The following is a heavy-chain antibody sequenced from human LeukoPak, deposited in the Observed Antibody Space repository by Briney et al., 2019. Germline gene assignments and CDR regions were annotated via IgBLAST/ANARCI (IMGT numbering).Heavy chain of an antibody. V-gene: IGHV3-30*02. J-gene: IGHJ6*03. D-gene: IGHD6-19*01. CDR1: GFTFSSYG. CDR2: IRYDGSNK. Sequence: GGSLRLSCAASGFTFSSYGMHWVRQAPGKGLEWVAFIRYDGSNKYYADSVKGRFTISRDNSKNTLYLQMNSLRAEDTAVYYCAKRGFGSGPRGPNYYYYYMDVWGKGTTVTISS. CDR3: AKRGFGSGPRGPNYYYYYMDV.